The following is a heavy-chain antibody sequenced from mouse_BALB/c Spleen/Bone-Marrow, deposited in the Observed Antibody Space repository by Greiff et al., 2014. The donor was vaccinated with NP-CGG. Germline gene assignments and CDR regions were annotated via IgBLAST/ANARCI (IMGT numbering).Heavy chain of an antibody. J-gene: IGHJ1*01. D-gene: IGHD2-4*01. V-gene: IGHV14-3*02. CDR2: IDPANGNT. CDR1: GFNIKDTY. Sequence: VQLKQSGAELVKPGASVKLSCTASGFNIKDTYMHWVKQRPEQGLEWIGRIDPANGNTKYDPEFQDKATITADTSSNTAYLQLSSLTSEDTAVYYCATMITDWYFDVWGAGTTVTVSS. CDR3: ATMITDWYFDV.